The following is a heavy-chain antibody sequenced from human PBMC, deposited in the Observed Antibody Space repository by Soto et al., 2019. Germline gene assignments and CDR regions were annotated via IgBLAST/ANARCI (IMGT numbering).Heavy chain of an antibody. Sequence: QVQLVQSGAEVKKPGASVKVSCKASGYTFTSYGISWVRQAPGQGLEWMGWISAYNGNTNYAQKLQGSFTITTDTSTSTAYVELRSLRSDDTAVYYCASHSYDFWSGYPTWGQGTLVTVSS. V-gene: IGHV1-18*01. CDR1: GYTFTSYG. CDR2: ISAYNGNT. D-gene: IGHD3-3*01. CDR3: ASHSYDFWSGYPT. J-gene: IGHJ5*02.